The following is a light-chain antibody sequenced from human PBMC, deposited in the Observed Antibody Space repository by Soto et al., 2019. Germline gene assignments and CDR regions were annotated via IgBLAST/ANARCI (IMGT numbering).Light chain of an antibody. CDR1: QRVGRNF. J-gene: IGKJ4*01. CDR2: GAS. CDR3: HQYAASPLT. Sequence: EIVLTQSPGTLSLSPGESTTLSCRASQRVGRNFLAWYQKKPGRAPRLLIHGASYRATGSPDRFSGSGSETDFTLTISRLEPEDSAVYYCHQYAASPLTFGGGTKVEIK. V-gene: IGKV3-20*01.